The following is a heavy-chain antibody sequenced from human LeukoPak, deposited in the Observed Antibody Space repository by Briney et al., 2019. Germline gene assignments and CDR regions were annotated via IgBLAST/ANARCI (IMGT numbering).Heavy chain of an antibody. CDR3: TRGRSIAAAGFDY. CDR1: GGSFSGYY. V-gene: IGHV4-34*01. J-gene: IGHJ4*02. CDR2: INHGGST. Sequence: SETLSRTCAVYGGSFSGYYWSWIRQPPGKGLEWVVEINHGGSTNYNPSLKRGVIISVDTSKHQFPLKLSSVTAADTAVYYCTRGRSIAAAGFDYWGQGTLVSVSS. D-gene: IGHD6-13*01.